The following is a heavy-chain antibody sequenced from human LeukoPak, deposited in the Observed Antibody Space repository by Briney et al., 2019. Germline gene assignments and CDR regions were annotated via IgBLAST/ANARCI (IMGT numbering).Heavy chain of an antibody. CDR2: FYYSGDT. CDR3: GRPSWGGSSDWFDS. CDR1: GGSISSSTYY. J-gene: IGHJ5*01. V-gene: IGHV4-39*02. D-gene: IGHD2-15*01. Sequence: SETLSLTCTVSGGSISSSTYYWGWIRQPPGKGLERIGTFYYSGDTYYNPSLRSRVTISVDTSKNHFSLKLTSVTAADTAVYFCGRPSWGGSSDWFDSWGQGTLVTVSS.